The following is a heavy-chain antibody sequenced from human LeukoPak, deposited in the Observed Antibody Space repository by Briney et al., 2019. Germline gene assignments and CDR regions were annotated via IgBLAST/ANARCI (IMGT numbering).Heavy chain of an antibody. Sequence: PGGSLRLSCAASGFTVSSNYMSWVRQAPGKGLEWVSVIYSGGGTYYADSVKGRFTISRDNSKNTLYLQMNSLTAEDTAVYYCARDRGSGYDPSFDHWGQGTLVTVSS. CDR2: IYSGGGT. J-gene: IGHJ4*02. CDR3: ARDRGSGYDPSFDH. CDR1: GFTVSSNY. D-gene: IGHD5-12*01. V-gene: IGHV3-53*01.